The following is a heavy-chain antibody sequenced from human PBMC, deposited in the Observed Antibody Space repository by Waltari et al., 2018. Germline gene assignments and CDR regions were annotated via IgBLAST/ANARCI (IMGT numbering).Heavy chain of an antibody. D-gene: IGHD3-3*01. Sequence: QLQLQESGPGLVKPSETLSLTCTVSGGSISSSSYYWGWIRQPPGKGLEWIGSIYYSGSTYYNPSLKGRVTICVDTSKNQFSLKLSSVTAADTAVDYCARHVGDYDFWSGYPAYFDYWGQGTLVTVSS. J-gene: IGHJ4*02. CDR3: ARHVGDYDFWSGYPAYFDY. V-gene: IGHV4-39*01. CDR2: IYYSGST. CDR1: GGSISSSSYY.